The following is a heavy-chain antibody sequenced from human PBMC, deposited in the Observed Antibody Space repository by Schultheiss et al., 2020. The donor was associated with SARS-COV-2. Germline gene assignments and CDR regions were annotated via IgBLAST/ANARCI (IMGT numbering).Heavy chain of an antibody. D-gene: IGHD1-26*01. CDR2: ISSSGSTI. V-gene: IGHV3-48*03. CDR3: VKDRRQVIVDLFDY. CDR1: GFTFSSYE. J-gene: IGHJ4*02. Sequence: GGSLRLSCAASGFTFSSYEMNWVRQAPGKGLEWVSYISSSGSTIYYADSVKGRFTISRDNSKNTLYLQMNSLRAEDTAVYYCVKDRRQVIVDLFDYWGQGTLVTVSS.